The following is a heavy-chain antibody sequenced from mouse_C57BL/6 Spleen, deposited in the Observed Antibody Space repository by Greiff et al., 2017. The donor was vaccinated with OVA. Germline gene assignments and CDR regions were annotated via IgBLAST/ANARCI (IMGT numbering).Heavy chain of an antibody. CDR3: ARRGSSLEDWYCDG. V-gene: IGHV5-6*01. CDR2: ISSGGSYT. Sequence: EVQVVESGGDLVKPGGSLKLSCAASGFTFSSYGMSWVRQTPDKRLEWVATISSGGSYTYYPDSVKGRFTISRDNAMNTLYLQMSSLKSEDTAMYYCARRGSSLEDWYCDGWGTGTTVTGAS. CDR1: GFTFSSYG. D-gene: IGHD1-1*01. J-gene: IGHJ1*03.